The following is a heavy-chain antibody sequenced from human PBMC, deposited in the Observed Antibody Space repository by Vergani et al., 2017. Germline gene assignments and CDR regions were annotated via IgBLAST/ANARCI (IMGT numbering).Heavy chain of an antibody. Sequence: QVQLVQSGAEVKKPGASVKVSCKASGYTFTSYDINWVRQATGQGLEWMGWMNPNSGNTGYAQKFQGRVTMTRNTSISTAYMELSSLRSEDTAVYYCAARFLEXLPLTDEYYYYMDVWGKGP. CDR2: MNPNSGNT. J-gene: IGHJ6*03. CDR3: AARFLEXLPLTDEYYYYMDV. D-gene: IGHD3-3*01. CDR1: GYTFTSYD. V-gene: IGHV1-8*01.